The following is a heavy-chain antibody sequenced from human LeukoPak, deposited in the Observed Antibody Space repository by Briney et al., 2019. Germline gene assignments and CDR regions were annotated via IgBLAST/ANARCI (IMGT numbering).Heavy chain of an antibody. CDR3: TRGSFDM. D-gene: IGHD3-16*01. Sequence: GGSLRLSCAASGFTFSSYSMNWVRQAPGKGLEWVSNINTGETTFYADSVKGRFTISRDFFNNTLFLQMNSLRDEDTAVYYCTRGSFDMWGLGTMVTVS. CDR2: INTGETT. CDR1: GFTFSSYS. V-gene: IGHV3-23*01. J-gene: IGHJ3*02.